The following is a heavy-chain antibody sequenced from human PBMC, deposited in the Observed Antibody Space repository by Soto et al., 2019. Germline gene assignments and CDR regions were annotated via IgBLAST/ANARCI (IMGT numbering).Heavy chain of an antibody. D-gene: IGHD2-15*01. CDR3: ARGEVVAAITPKFDY. CDR2: INPSGGST. Sequence: ASVKVSCKASGYTFTSYYMHWVRQAPGQGLEWMGIINPSGGSTSYAQKFQGRVTMTRDTSTSTVYMELSSLRPEDTAVYYCARGEVVAAITPKFDYWGQGTLVTVSS. J-gene: IGHJ4*02. V-gene: IGHV1-46*03. CDR1: GYTFTSYY.